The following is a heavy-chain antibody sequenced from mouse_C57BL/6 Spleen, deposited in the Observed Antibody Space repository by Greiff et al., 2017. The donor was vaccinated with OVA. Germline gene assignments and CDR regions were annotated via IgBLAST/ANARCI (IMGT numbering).Heavy chain of an antibody. CDR3: ARDDYASRHAMDY. J-gene: IGHJ4*01. V-gene: IGHV1-54*01. CDR2: INPGSGGT. D-gene: IGHD1-1*01. CDR1: GYAFTNYL. Sequence: LQESGAELVRPGTSVKVSCKASGYAFTNYLIEWVKQRPGQGLEWIGVINPGSGGTNYNEKFKGKATLTADKSSSTAYMQLSSLTSEDSAVYFCARDDYASRHAMDYWGQGTSVTVSS.